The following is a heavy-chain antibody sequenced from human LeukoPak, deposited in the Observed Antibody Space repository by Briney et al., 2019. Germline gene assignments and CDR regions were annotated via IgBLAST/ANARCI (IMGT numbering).Heavy chain of an antibody. J-gene: IGHJ4*02. Sequence: ASVKVSCKASGYAFTDYYMHWVRQAPGQGLEWMGWFKPSNGDTNYAQKLQGRVTMTTDTSTSTAYMELRSLRSDDTAVYYCAREALWGQGTLVTVSS. CDR2: FKPSNGDT. CDR1: GYAFTDYY. CDR3: AREAL. V-gene: IGHV1-18*04.